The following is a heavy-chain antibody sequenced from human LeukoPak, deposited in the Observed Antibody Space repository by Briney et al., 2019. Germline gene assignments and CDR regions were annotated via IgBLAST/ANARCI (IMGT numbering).Heavy chain of an antibody. V-gene: IGHV3-11*03. CDR2: ISSSTYT. CDR3: ARISGSYVFDY. CDR1: GFTFSDYY. J-gene: IGHJ4*02. D-gene: IGHD1-26*01. Sequence: PGGSLRLSRAASGFTFSDYYMSWIRQAPGKGREWVSYISSSTYTNYVDSVKGRLTISKDNAKNSKYLEMKSQRGEDKAVYYCARISGSYVFDYWGQGTLVTVSS.